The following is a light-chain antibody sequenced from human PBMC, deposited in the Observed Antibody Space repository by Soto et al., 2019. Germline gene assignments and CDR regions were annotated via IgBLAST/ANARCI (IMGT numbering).Light chain of an antibody. CDR1: QSVNNNW. CDR3: HHYAYPPRT. J-gene: IGKJ1*01. V-gene: IGKV3-20*01. CDR2: GAS. Sequence: EIVLTQSPGTLSLSPGERATLSCRASQSVNNNWLAWYQQKPGQAPTLLIYGASSRATGISDRFSGSGSGTDFTLTISRLEAEDSAGYYCHHYAYPPRTFGQGTKVEIK.